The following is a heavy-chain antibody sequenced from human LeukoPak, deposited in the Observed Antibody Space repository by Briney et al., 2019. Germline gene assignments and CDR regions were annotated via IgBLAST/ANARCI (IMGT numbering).Heavy chain of an antibody. Sequence: GGSLRLSCAGSGFSFGDYPFHWVRQSPGMGLEWVSGILRDGRSKGYADSVRGRFTISRDNAKNSLYLQMNSLRTEDTALYYCAKDRHGDLDSWGQGTLVTVSS. CDR3: AKDRHGDLDS. CDR2: ILRDGRSK. D-gene: IGHD4-17*01. V-gene: IGHV3-9*01. J-gene: IGHJ4*02. CDR1: GFSFGDYP.